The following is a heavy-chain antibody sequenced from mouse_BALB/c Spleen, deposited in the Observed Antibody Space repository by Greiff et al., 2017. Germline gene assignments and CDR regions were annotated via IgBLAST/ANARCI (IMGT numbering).Heavy chain of an antibody. Sequence: VHVKQSGAELVKPGASVKLSCTASGFNIKDTYMHWVKQRPEQGLEWIGRIDPANGNTKYDPKFQGKATITADTSSNTAYLQLSSLTSEDTAVYYCARDTTVVFDYWGQGTTLTVSS. CDR2: IDPANGNT. CDR1: GFNIKDTY. D-gene: IGHD1-1*01. CDR3: ARDTTVVFDY. V-gene: IGHV14-3*02. J-gene: IGHJ2*01.